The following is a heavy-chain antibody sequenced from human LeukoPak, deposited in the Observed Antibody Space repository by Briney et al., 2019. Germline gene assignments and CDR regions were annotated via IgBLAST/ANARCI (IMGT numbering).Heavy chain of an antibody. Sequence: ASVKVSCKASGYTFTSYYMHWVRQAPGQGLEWMGIINPSGGSTSYAQKFQGRVTMTRDTSTSTVYVELSSLRSEDTAVYYCARGGSYDILTGSGEYFDYWGQGTLVTVSS. D-gene: IGHD3-9*01. V-gene: IGHV1-46*01. J-gene: IGHJ4*02. CDR2: INPSGGST. CDR1: GYTFTSYY. CDR3: ARGGSYDILTGSGEYFDY.